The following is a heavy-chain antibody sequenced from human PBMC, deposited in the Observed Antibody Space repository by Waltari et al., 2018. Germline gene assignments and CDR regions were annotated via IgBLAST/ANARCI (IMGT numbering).Heavy chain of an antibody. CDR3: ARAARNMVRGMYYLDY. Sequence: QVQLQQWGAGLLKPSETLSLTCAVYGGSFSGYYWSWIRQPPGKGLEWIGEINHSGNTNYNPSLKSRVTISVDTSKNQFSLKLSSVTAADTAVYYCARAARNMVRGMYYLDYWGQGTLVTVSS. D-gene: IGHD3-10*01. V-gene: IGHV4-34*01. CDR2: INHSGNT. CDR1: GGSFSGYY. J-gene: IGHJ4*02.